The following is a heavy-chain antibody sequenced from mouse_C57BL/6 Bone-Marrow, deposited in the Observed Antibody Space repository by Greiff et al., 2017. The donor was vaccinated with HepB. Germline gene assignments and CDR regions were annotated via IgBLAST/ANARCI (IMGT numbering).Heavy chain of an antibody. CDR2: ISSGGSYT. V-gene: IGHV5-6*01. CDR1: GFTFSSYG. Sequence: EVMLVESGGDLVKPGGSLKLSCAASGFTFSSYGMSWVRQTPDKRLEWVATISSGGSYTYYPDSVKGRFTISRDNAKNTLYLQMSSLKSEDTAMYYCARGRQGWFPAWFAYWGQGTLVTVSA. J-gene: IGHJ3*01. D-gene: IGHD2-3*01. CDR3: ARGRQGWFPAWFAY.